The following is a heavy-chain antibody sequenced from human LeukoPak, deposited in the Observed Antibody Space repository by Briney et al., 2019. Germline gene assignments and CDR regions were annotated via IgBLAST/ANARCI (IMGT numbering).Heavy chain of an antibody. CDR3: ARSGYSSGWYVLGY. D-gene: IGHD6-19*01. CDR1: GFTFSSYA. V-gene: IGHV3-30*04. CDR2: ISYDGSNK. Sequence: GGSLRLSCAASGFTFSSYAMHWVRQAPGKGLEWVAVISYDGSNKYYADSVKGRFTISRDNSKNTLYLQMNSLRAEDTAVYYCARSGYSSGWYVLGYWGQGTLVTVSS. J-gene: IGHJ4*02.